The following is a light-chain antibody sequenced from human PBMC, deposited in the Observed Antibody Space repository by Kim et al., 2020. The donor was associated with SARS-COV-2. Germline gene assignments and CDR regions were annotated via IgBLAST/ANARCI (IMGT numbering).Light chain of an antibody. V-gene: IGLV2-23*02. CDR3: CSYAGSATWV. Sequence: GPSTTTSCTGTSRDGGSDNLVSGYQQHRGKAPKRMVYEVKKRPSGVSNRFAGSKSGNTASLTISGLQAEDEADYYCCSYAGSATWVFGGGTQLTVL. CDR1: SRDGGSDNL. CDR2: EVK. J-gene: IGLJ3*02.